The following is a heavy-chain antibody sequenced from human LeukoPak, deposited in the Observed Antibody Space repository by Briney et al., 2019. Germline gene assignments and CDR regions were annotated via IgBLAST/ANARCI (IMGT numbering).Heavy chain of an antibody. J-gene: IGHJ4*02. CDR2: IYYSGTT. CDR1: GDSISSGRNY. Sequence: PSETLSLTCTVSGDSISSGRNYWAWIRQPPGQGLEWLASIYYSGTTSYNPSLKSRVTMSVDTSKNQFSLKLSSVTAADTAVYYCVRDEGYSNYPGGDWGQGTLVTVSS. V-gene: IGHV4-39*07. CDR3: VRDEGYSNYPGGD. D-gene: IGHD4-11*01.